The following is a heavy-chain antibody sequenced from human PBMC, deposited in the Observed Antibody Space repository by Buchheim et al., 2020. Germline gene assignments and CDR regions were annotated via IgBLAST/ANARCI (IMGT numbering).Heavy chain of an antibody. J-gene: IGHJ4*02. V-gene: IGHV4-34*01. Sequence: QVQLQQWGAGLLKPSETLSLTCAVYGGSFSGYYWSWIRQPPGKGLEWIGEINHSGSTNYNPSLKSRVTISVDTSKNKFSLKLSSVTAADTAVYYCARAAVGATCFDYWGQGTL. CDR2: INHSGST. CDR1: GGSFSGYY. D-gene: IGHD1-26*01. CDR3: ARAAVGATCFDY.